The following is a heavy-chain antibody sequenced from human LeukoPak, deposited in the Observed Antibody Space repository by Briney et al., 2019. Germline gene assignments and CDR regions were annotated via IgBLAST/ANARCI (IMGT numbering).Heavy chain of an antibody. J-gene: IGHJ4*02. Sequence: SETLSLTSAVPDYSLTRGNYWGWTRQPPGKGLEWIEIVYHSESTHYIPSPKSRVTISLDTTKKQLSLKLRSVTAPNTPLCYSARTDSSGYVGYWGQGTLVTVSS. CDR3: ARTDSSGYVGY. CDR2: VYHSEST. CDR1: DYSLTRGNY. V-gene: IGHV4-38-2*01. D-gene: IGHD3-22*01.